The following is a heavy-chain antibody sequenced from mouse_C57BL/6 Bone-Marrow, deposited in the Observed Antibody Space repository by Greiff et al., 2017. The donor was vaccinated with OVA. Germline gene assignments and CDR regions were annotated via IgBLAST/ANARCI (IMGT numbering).Heavy chain of an antibody. J-gene: IGHJ1*03. V-gene: IGHV1-4*01. D-gene: IGHD1-1*01. Sequence: VQLQQSGAELARPGASVKMSCKASGYTFTSYTMHWVKQRPGQGLEWIGYINHSSGYTKYNQKFKDKATLTADKSSSTAYMQLSSLTSEDSAVYYCARYYYGSSYWYFDVWGTGTTVTVSS. CDR1: GYTFTSYT. CDR3: ARYYYGSSYWYFDV. CDR2: INHSSGYT.